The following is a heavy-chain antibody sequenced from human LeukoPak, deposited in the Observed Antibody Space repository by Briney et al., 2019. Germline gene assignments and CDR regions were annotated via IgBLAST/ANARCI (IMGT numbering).Heavy chain of an antibody. J-gene: IGHJ4*02. CDR2: ISGSGGST. V-gene: IGHV3-23*01. CDR3: ASRHYDSSGYHLYYFDY. D-gene: IGHD3-22*01. Sequence: PGGSLRLSCAASGFTFSSYAMSWVRQAPGKGLEWVSAISGSGGSTYYADSVKGRFTISRDNSKNTLYLQMNSLRAEDTAVYYCASRHYDSSGYHLYYFDYWGQGTLVTVSS. CDR1: GFTFSSYA.